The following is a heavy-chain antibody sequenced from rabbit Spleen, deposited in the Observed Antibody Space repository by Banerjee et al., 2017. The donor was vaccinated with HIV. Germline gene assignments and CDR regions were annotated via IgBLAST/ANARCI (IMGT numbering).Heavy chain of an antibody. Sequence: QSLEESGGGLFQPGGSLALTCKASGFSLTNNYVMCWVRQAPGKGLEWIGCTYTGNSGTTWYASWAKGRFTISKPSSTTVTLQMTSLTAADTATYFCARTAIVGGYAYRYNLWGPGTLVTVS. CDR1: GFSLTNNYV. J-gene: IGHJ4*01. CDR2: TYTGNSGTT. D-gene: IGHD6-1*01. CDR3: ARTAIVGGYAYRYNL. V-gene: IGHV1S40*01.